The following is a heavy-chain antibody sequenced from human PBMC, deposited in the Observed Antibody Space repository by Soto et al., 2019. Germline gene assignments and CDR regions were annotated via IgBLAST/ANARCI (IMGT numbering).Heavy chain of an antibody. D-gene: IGHD2-15*01. J-gene: IGHJ4*02. V-gene: IGHV1-69*06. Sequence: QVQLVQSGAEVKKPGSSVKVSCKASGGTFSSYAISWVRQAPGQGLEWMGGIIPIFGTANYARKFQGRVTITADKSTSTAYMELSSLRSEDMAVYYCAGMDCSGGSCRLRFDYWGQGTLVTVSS. CDR2: IIPIFGTA. CDR1: GGTFSSYA. CDR3: AGMDCSGGSCRLRFDY.